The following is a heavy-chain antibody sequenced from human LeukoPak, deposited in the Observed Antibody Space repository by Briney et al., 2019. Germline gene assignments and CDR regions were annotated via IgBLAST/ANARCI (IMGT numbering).Heavy chain of an antibody. CDR2: ISGGGETT. CDR3: ARDYADYIGYFFFDY. D-gene: IGHD4-17*01. Sequence: GGSLRLSCAASGFTFNNYAMNWVRQAPGKGLEWVSSISGGGETTYYADSAKGRFTISRDNSQNTLYLQMNSLRAEDTAVYYCARDYADYIGYFFFDYWGQGTLVTVSS. J-gene: IGHJ4*02. CDR1: GFTFNNYA. V-gene: IGHV3-23*01.